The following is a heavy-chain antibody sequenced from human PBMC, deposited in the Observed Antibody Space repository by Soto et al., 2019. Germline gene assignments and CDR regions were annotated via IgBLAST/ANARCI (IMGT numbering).Heavy chain of an antibody. D-gene: IGHD3-3*01. CDR2: ITVTSDSI. CDR1: GFSLSDYY. CDR3: ARDPWRTRNYYYYGMDV. V-gene: IGHV3-11*01. Sequence: GGSLRLSCVASGFSLSDYYMAWIRQAPGKGLEWLSYITVTSDSIHYADSVRGRFIISRDNAKNSLYLQMNSLRVDDTAVYYCARDPWRTRNYYYYGMDVWGQGTTVTVSS. J-gene: IGHJ6*02.